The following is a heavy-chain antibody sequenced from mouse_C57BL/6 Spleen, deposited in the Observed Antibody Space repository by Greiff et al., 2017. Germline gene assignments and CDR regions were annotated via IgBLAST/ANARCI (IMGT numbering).Heavy chain of an antibody. J-gene: IGHJ2*01. CDR2: IRNKANGYTT. CDR1: GFTFTDYY. Sequence: EVNLVESGGGLVQPGGSLSLSCAASGFTFTDYYMSWVRQPPGKALEWLGFIRNKANGYTTNYSSSVKGQFTITRDNSQSILYLYMHALRAEAIATSFYDSHNCFSSNFDYWGQGTTLTVSS. V-gene: IGHV7-3*01. CDR3: DSHNCFSSNFDY. D-gene: IGHD1-1*01.